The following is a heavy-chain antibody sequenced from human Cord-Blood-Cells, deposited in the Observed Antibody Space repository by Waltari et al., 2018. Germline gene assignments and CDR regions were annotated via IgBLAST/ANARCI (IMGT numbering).Heavy chain of an antibody. D-gene: IGHD2-15*01. CDR3: ATDILGYCSGGSCQLDAFDI. CDR2: FDPEDGET. V-gene: IGHV1-24*01. CDR1: GYTLTELS. Sequence: QVQLVQSGAEVKKPGASVKVSCKVSGYTLTELSMHWVRQAPGKGLEWRGGFDPEDGETIYAQKFQGRVTMTEDTSTDTAYMELSSLRSEDTAVYYCATDILGYCSGGSCQLDAFDIWGQGTMVTVSS. J-gene: IGHJ3*02.